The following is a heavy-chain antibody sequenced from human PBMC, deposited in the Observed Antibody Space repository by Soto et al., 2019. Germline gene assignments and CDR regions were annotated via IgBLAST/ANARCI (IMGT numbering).Heavy chain of an antibody. Sequence: ASVKVSCKASGYTFTGYYMHWVRQAPGQGLEWMGWINPNSGGTNYAQKFQGRVTMTRDTSISTAYMELSRLRSDDTAVYYCAREAWSGYGWFDPWGQGTLVTVSS. CDR3: AREAWSGYGWFDP. CDR1: GYTFTGYY. J-gene: IGHJ5*02. CDR2: INPNSGGT. V-gene: IGHV1-2*02. D-gene: IGHD3-3*01.